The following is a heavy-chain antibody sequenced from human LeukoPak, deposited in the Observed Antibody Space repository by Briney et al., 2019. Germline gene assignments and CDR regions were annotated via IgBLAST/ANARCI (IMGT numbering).Heavy chain of an antibody. CDR1: GFTFSRDS. J-gene: IGHJ4*02. Sequence: GGSLRLSCAASGFTFSRDSMNWVRQAPGKGLEWVSYINGGGSPIYYADSVRGRFTISRDNAKSSLYLQMNSLRVEDMALYYCAKALRRFLGDPLDSWGQGTLVAVSS. CDR3: AKALRRFLGDPLDS. V-gene: IGHV3-48*01. D-gene: IGHD3-3*01. CDR2: INGGGSPI.